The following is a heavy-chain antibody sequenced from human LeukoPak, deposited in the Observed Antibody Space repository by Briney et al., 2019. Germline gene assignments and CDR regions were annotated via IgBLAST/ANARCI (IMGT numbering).Heavy chain of an antibody. D-gene: IGHD3-10*01. CDR1: GYTLTELS. Sequence: ASVKVSCKVSGYTLTELSMHWVRQAPGKGLEWMGGFDPEDGETIYAQKFQGRVTMTEDTSTDTAYMELSSLRSEDTAVYYCATGPVMVQGVIISPRDYYYYMDVWGKGTTVTVPS. V-gene: IGHV1-24*01. CDR3: ATGPVMVQGVIISPRDYYYYMDV. J-gene: IGHJ6*03. CDR2: FDPEDGET.